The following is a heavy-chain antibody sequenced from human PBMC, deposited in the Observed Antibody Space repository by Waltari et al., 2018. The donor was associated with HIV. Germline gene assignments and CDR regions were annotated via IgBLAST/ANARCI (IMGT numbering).Heavy chain of an antibody. Sequence: EVQLVESGGGLVKPGGSLRLSCAASGFTFSSYSMNWVRQAPGKGLEGVSSISTTSRYIYYADALKGRFTISRDNAKNSLYLQMNGLRAEDTAVYYCARDLSSDEDYYAMDVWGQGTTVTVSS. CDR3: ARDLSSDEDYYAMDV. CDR1: GFTFSSYS. CDR2: ISTTSRYI. J-gene: IGHJ6*02. V-gene: IGHV3-21*01. D-gene: IGHD2-15*01.